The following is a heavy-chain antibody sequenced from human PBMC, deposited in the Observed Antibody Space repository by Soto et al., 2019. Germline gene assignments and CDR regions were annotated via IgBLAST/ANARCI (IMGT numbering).Heavy chain of an antibody. Sequence: SEKLSLTCTVSGGSISSSSYYWAWIHQPPGKGLEWIGSIYYSGSTYYNPSLKSRVTISVDPSKNQFSLKLSSVTAADTAVYYCASSGLWFGELLYGDAFDIWGQGTMLNVSS. CDR1: GGSISSSSYY. CDR2: IYYSGST. V-gene: IGHV4-39*01. J-gene: IGHJ3*02. CDR3: ASSGLWFGELLYGDAFDI. D-gene: IGHD3-10*01.